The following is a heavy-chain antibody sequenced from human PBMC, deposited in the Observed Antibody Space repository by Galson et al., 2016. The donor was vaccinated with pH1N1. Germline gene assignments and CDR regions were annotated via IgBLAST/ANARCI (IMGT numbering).Heavy chain of an antibody. CDR1: GDSVSSSSDT. J-gene: IGHJ4*02. D-gene: IGHD3-3*01. Sequence: CAISGDSVSSSSDTWNWIRQSPRRGLEWLGRKYHRSKWYYEYAPSLQGRLRISPDTSSNQMSLHLNSVTLDDAAVYYCAREVWLRRGYYIDHWGQGSLVTVSS. V-gene: IGHV6-1*01. CDR2: KYHRSKWYY. CDR3: AREVWLRRGYYIDH.